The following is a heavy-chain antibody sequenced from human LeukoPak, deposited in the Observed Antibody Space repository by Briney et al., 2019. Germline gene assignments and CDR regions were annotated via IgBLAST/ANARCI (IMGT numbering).Heavy chain of an antibody. CDR3: ARGGRDFWSGDFDC. CDR2: INSNSGGT. CDR1: GYTFTGYY. Sequence: VASVKVSCKASGYTFTGYYMHWVRQAPGQGLEWMGWINSNSGGTNYAQKFQGRVTMTRDTSISTAYMELSRLRSDDTAVYYCARGGRDFWSGDFDCWGQGTLVTVSS. V-gene: IGHV1-2*02. D-gene: IGHD3-3*01. J-gene: IGHJ4*02.